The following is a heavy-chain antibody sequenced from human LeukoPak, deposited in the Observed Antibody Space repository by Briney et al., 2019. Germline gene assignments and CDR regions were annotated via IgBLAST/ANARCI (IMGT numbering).Heavy chain of an antibody. Sequence: ASVKVSCMASGYTFTGYYMHWVRQAPGQGLEWMGWINPNSGGTNYAQKFQGRVTMTRDTSISTAYMELSRLRSDDTAVYYCARDEVQLRQYDYWGQGTLVTVSS. D-gene: IGHD5-24*01. CDR1: GYTFTGYY. CDR2: INPNSGGT. J-gene: IGHJ4*02. CDR3: ARDEVQLRQYDY. V-gene: IGHV1-2*02.